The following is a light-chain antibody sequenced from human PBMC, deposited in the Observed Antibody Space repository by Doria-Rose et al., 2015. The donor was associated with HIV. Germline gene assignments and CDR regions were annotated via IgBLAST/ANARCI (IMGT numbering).Light chain of an antibody. V-gene: IGKV3-20*01. J-gene: IGKJ1*01. CDR3: HRYGTSWT. CDR1: QSFSSTY. Sequence: FTQSPGTRSLSPGERATLSCRASQSFSSTYLAWYQQKPGQAPSLLIYDGSTRATGIPDRFSASGSGTDFTLTINRLEPEDFALYYCHRYGTSWTFGQGTKVEI. CDR2: DGS.